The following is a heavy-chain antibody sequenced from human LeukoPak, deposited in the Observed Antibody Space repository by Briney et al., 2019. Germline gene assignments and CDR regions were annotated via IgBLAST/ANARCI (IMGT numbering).Heavy chain of an antibody. V-gene: IGHV3-9*03. CDR3: AKDPYYDILTGLGGMDV. J-gene: IGHJ6*02. D-gene: IGHD3-9*01. Sequence: GGSLRLSCAASGFTFDDCAMHWVRQAPGKGLEWVSGISWNSGSIGYADSVKGRFTISRDNAKNSLYLQMNSLRAEDMALYYCAKDPYYDILTGLGGMDVWGQGTTVTVSS. CDR1: GFTFDDCA. CDR2: ISWNSGSI.